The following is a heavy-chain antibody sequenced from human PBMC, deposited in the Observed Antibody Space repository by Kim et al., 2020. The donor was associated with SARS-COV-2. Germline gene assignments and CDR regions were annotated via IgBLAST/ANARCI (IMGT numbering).Heavy chain of an antibody. Sequence: GGSLKISCKGSGYSFTSYWIGWVRQMPGKGLEWMGIIYPGDSDTRYSPSFQGQVTISADKSISTAYLQWSSLKASDTAMYYCARPHYDILTGYQYWGQGTLVTVSS. J-gene: IGHJ4*02. CDR1: GYSFTSYW. V-gene: IGHV5-51*01. D-gene: IGHD3-9*01. CDR2: IYPGDSDT. CDR3: ARPHYDILTGYQY.